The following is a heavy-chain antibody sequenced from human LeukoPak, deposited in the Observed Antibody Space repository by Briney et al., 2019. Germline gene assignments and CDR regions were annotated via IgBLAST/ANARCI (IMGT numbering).Heavy chain of an antibody. CDR1: GYTFTSYD. CDR3: ARGELRYFDWLPHFDN. CDR2: LNTNSGNT. J-gene: IGHJ4*02. V-gene: IGHV1-8*01. D-gene: IGHD3-9*01. Sequence: GASVKVSCKSSGYTFTSYDINWVRQATGQGLEWMGWLNTNSGNTDYAQKFQGRVTMTRNTSISTAYMELSSLRSEDTAVYYCARGELRYFDWLPHFDNWGQGTLVTVSS.